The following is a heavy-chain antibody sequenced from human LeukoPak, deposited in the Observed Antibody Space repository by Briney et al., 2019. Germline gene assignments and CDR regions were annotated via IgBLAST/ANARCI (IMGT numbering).Heavy chain of an antibody. V-gene: IGHV1-2*02. Sequence: ASVKVSCKASRYTFTGDYMHWVRQAPGQGVEWMGWINPNSGGTNYAQKFQGRVTMTRETSISTAYMELSRLRSDDTAVYYCARGLRDSSGREYFQDWGQGTLVAVSS. J-gene: IGHJ1*01. D-gene: IGHD3-22*01. CDR3: ARGLRDSSGREYFQD. CDR1: RYTFTGDY. CDR2: INPNSGGT.